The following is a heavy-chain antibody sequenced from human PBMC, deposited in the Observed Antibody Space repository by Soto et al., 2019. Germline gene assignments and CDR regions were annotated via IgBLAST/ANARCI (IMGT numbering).Heavy chain of an antibody. Sequence: GESLKISCKTSGYSFRSYWIGWVRQMPGKGLEWMGIIYPGDSNTRYSSSFQGQVTISADKSISTAFLQWSSLKAADSAINYCARHLHSDSVHITPVSPDYWGQGTLVTVSS. CDR3: ARHLHSDSVHITPVSPDY. D-gene: IGHD4-4*01. CDR2: IYPGDSNT. V-gene: IGHV5-51*01. CDR1: GYSFRSYW. J-gene: IGHJ4*02.